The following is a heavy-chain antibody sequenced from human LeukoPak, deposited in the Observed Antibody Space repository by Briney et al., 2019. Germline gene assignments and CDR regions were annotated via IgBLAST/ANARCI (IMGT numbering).Heavy chain of an antibody. J-gene: IGHJ6*03. V-gene: IGHV1-69*05. Sequence: GASVTVSCKASGGTFSSYAISWVRQAPGQGLEWMGGIIPIFGTANYAQKFQGRVTITTDESTSTAYMELSSLRSEDTAVYYCAVVGATTDYYYYMDVWGKGTTVTVSS. CDR1: GGTFSSYA. CDR3: AVVGATTDYYYYMDV. CDR2: IIPIFGTA. D-gene: IGHD1-26*01.